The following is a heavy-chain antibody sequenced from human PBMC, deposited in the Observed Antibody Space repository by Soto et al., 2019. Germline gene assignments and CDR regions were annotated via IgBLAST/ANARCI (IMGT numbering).Heavy chain of an antibody. Sequence: GASVKVSCKASGGTFSSYAISWVRQAPGQGLEWMGWINPNSGGTKFAQKFQGWVTMTRDTSISTAYMELSRLKSEDTAVYYCARGWEFRTMDVWGQGTTVTVSS. CDR3: ARGWEFRTMDV. CDR1: GGTFSSYA. D-gene: IGHD1-26*01. V-gene: IGHV1-2*04. CDR2: INPNSGGT. J-gene: IGHJ6*02.